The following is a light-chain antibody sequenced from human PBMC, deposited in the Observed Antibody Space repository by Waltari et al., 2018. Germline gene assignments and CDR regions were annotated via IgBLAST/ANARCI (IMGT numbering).Light chain of an antibody. CDR3: QQYNTYPLT. V-gene: IGKV1-33*01. J-gene: IGKJ4*02. CDR1: HDINHY. Sequence: DIQMTQSPSSLSASVGDRVTITCQASHDINHYLNWSQQKLGKAPKLLIYDASNLQTGFPLRFSGSGSVTDFSFTISSLQPEDIATYYCQQYNTYPLTFGGGTKVEIK. CDR2: DAS.